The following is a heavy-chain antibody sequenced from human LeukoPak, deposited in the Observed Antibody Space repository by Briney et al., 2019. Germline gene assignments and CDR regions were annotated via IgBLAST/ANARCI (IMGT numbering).Heavy chain of an antibody. CDR3: ARDPSNTSGWYIWFDF. CDR2: VSTYNGDA. Sequence: VQGSCHASGYTFQNYGTSWVRQAPGQGREWMGWVSTYNGDANHAQTVQGRLSLTADASPSTAYMELRGLRSDDTAVYYCARDPSNTSGWYIWFDFWGQGTLVTVSS. D-gene: IGHD6-19*01. CDR1: GYTFQNYG. V-gene: IGHV1-18*04. J-gene: IGHJ5*01.